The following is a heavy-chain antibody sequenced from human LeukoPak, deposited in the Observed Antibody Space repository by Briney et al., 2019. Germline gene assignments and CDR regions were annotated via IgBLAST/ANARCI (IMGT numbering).Heavy chain of an antibody. CDR1: GFTFSSYS. Sequence: HPGGSLRLSCAASGFTFSSYSMNWVRQAPGKGLEWVSYISSSSSTIYYADSVKGRFTISRDNAKNSLYLQMNSLRSDDTAVYYCARASPGMGSYYTNDYWGQGTLVTVSS. CDR3: ARASPGMGSYYTNDY. J-gene: IGHJ4*02. CDR2: ISSSSSTI. V-gene: IGHV3-48*01. D-gene: IGHD3-10*01.